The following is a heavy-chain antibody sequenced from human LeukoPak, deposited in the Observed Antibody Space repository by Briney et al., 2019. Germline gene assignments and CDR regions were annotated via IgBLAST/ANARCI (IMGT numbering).Heavy chain of an antibody. Sequence: SETLSLTCTVSGGSISSYYWSWIRQPPGKGLEWIGYIYYSGSTNYKPSLKSRVTISVDTSKNQFSLKLSSVTAADTAVYYCARGYSSSWYKWFYMDVWGKGTTVTVSS. D-gene: IGHD6-13*01. CDR2: IYYSGST. J-gene: IGHJ6*03. CDR1: GGSISSYY. V-gene: IGHV4-59*08. CDR3: ARGYSSSWYKWFYMDV.